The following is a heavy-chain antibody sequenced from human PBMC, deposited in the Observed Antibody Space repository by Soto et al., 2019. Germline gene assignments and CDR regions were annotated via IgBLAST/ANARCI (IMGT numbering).Heavy chain of an antibody. CDR1: GFTVSNYG. CDR2: IWKDGNNK. CDR3: ARGEAWTDEAFDI. D-gene: IGHD5-12*01. V-gene: IGHV3-33*01. Sequence: QVQLVESGGGVVQPGQSLRLSCAASGFTVSNYGMHWVRQAPGKGLERVAVIWKDGNNKYYRDSVKGRFTSSRDNSKNTLERQMSSLRGEDTAVYSCARGEAWTDEAFDIWGQGTMVTVSS. J-gene: IGHJ3*02.